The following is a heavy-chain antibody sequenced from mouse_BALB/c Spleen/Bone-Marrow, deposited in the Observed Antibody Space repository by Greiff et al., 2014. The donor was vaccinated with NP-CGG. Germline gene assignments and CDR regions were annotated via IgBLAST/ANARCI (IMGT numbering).Heavy chain of an antibody. V-gene: IGHV1-69*02. D-gene: IGHD2-14*01. J-gene: IGHJ4*01. Sequence: VQLQQSGAELVRPGASVKVSCKASGYTFTNYWINWVRQRPGQGLEWIGNIYPSDSYSNYNQKFKDKATLTVDKSSSTAYMQLSSPTSEDSEVYYCTRRDRYDYYGVDYWGQGTSVTVSS. CDR2: IYPSDSYS. CDR1: GYTFTNYW. CDR3: TRRDRYDYYGVDY.